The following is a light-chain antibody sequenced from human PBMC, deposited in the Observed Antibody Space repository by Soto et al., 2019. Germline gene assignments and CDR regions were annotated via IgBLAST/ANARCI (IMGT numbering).Light chain of an antibody. J-gene: IGKJ1*01. CDR1: ESVSSD. V-gene: IGKV3-15*01. CDR2: GAS. Sequence: EKVMTQSPATLSVSPGERATLSCRASESVSSDVAWYQQKAGQAPRLLIYGASTRATGIPARFSGSGSGTEFTLTISSLESEDFAVYYCQHYNNWWTFGQGTKVEIK. CDR3: QHYNNWWT.